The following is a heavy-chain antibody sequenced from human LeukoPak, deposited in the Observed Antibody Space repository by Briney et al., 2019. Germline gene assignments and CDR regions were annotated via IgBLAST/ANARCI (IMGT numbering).Heavy chain of an antibody. CDR2: IYTSGST. CDR1: GGSISSGSYY. J-gene: IGHJ4*02. D-gene: IGHD2-15*01. CDR3: ARGPTYCSSSSCLQGE. V-gene: IGHV4-61*02. Sequence: PSETLSLTCTVSGGSISSGSYYWRWIRQPAGTGLEWIGRIYTSGSTNYNPSLKSRVTISVDTSKNQFSLKLSSVTAADTAVYYCARGPTYCSSSSCLQGEWGQGTLVTVSS.